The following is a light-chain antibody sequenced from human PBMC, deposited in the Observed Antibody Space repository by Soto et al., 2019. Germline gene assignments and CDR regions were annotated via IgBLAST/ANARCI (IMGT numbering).Light chain of an antibody. CDR2: GAS. Sequence: EIVLTQSPATLSLSPGERATLSCRASQIVSSYLACYQQKPGHAPRLLIYGASSRATGIPDRFSGSGSGTDFTLTISRLEPEDFAVYYCQQYGSSPRVTFGGGTKVDIK. CDR3: QQYGSSPRVT. J-gene: IGKJ4*01. CDR1: QIVSSY. V-gene: IGKV3-20*01.